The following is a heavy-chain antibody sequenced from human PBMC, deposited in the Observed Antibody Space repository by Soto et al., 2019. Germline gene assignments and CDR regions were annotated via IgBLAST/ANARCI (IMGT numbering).Heavy chain of an antibody. CDR1: GGSISSSSYY. V-gene: IGHV4-39*01. D-gene: IGHD4-4*01. J-gene: IGHJ4*02. CDR3: ARLPDYSNYVDY. Sequence: SETLSLTCTVSGGSISSSSYYWGWIRQPPGKGLEWIGSIYYSGSTYYNPSLKSRVTISVDTSKNQFSLKLSSVTAADTAVYYCARLPDYSNYVDYWGQGTLVTVSS. CDR2: IYYSGST.